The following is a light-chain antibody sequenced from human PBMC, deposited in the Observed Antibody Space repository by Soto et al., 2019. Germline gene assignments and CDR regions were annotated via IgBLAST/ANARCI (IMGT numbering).Light chain of an antibody. Sequence: EIVLTQSPATLSLSPGERATLSCRASLGVSSYLAWYQQKPGQAPRLLIYDATNRATGIPARFRGSGSGTDFTLTISSLEPEDFAVYYCQQRSNWPTFGQGTKLEIK. CDR3: QQRSNWPT. J-gene: IGKJ2*01. CDR1: LGVSSY. V-gene: IGKV3-11*01. CDR2: DAT.